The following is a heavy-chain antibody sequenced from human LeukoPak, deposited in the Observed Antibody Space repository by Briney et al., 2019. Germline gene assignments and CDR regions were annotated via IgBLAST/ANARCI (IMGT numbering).Heavy chain of an antibody. CDR2: INHSGST. Sequence: SETLSLTCAVYGGSFSDYYWSWIRQPPGKGLEWIGEINHSGSTNYNPSLKSRVTISVDTSKNQFSLKLSSVTAADTAVFYCARGPDYYDSIYYFDYWGQGTLVTVSS. J-gene: IGHJ4*02. CDR1: GGSFSDYY. D-gene: IGHD3-22*01. V-gene: IGHV4-34*01. CDR3: ARGPDYYDSIYYFDY.